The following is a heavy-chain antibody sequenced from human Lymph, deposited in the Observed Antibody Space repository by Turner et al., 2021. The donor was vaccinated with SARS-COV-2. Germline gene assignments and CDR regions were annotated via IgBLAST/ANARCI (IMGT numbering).Heavy chain of an antibody. CDR1: GGSISSSSYY. J-gene: IGHJ4*02. D-gene: IGHD5-12*01. CDR2: IYYSGST. V-gene: IGHV4-39*01. CDR3: ARNDRVGVQSFDY. Sequence: QLQLQESGPGLVKPSETLSLTCTVSGGSISSSSYYWGWIRQPPGKGLEWIGSIYYSGSTYYNPSLKSRVTISVDTSKNQFSLKLTSVTAADTAVYYCARNDRVGVQSFDYWGQGTLITVSS.